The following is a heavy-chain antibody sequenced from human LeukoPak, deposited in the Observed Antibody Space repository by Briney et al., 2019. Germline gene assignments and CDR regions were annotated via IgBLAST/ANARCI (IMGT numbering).Heavy chain of an antibody. CDR2: IRQDGGET. D-gene: IGHD3-22*01. CDR3: ATYSSLNTGEFQY. CDR1: GLTFSRDW. Sequence: GGSLRLSCEASGLTFSRDWMGWVRQAPGKGLEWVANIRQDGGETYYGDSVKGRFIISRDNAKNSLFLQMNRLRAEDTAVYYCATYSSLNTGEFQYWGQGTLVTVSP. V-gene: IGHV3-7*01. J-gene: IGHJ1*01.